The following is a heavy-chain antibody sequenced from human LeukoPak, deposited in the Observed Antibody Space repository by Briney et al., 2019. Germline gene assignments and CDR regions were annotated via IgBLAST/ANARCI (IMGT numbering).Heavy chain of an antibody. V-gene: IGHV1-18*01. J-gene: IGHJ4*02. CDR2: ISAYNGNT. CDR3: ARVGYYDFWSGRLDYFDY. CDR1: GYTFTSYG. Sequence: GASVKVSCKASGYTFTSYGISWVRQAPGQGLEWMGWISAYNGNTNYAQKFQGRVTMTTDTSTSTAYMELRSLRSDDTAVYYCARVGYYDFWSGRLDYFDYWGQGTLATVSS. D-gene: IGHD3-3*01.